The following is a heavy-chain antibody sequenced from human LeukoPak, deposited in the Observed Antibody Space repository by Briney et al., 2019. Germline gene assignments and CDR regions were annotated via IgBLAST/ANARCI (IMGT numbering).Heavy chain of an antibody. D-gene: IGHD3-3*01. CDR2: MNPNSGNT. CDR3: ARSGDDFWSGYYRLAGSYYFDY. Sequence: ASVKVSCKASGYTFTSYDINWVRQATGQGLEWVGWMNPNSGNTGYAQKFQGRVTMTRNTSISTAYMELSSLRSEDTAVYYCARSGDDFWSGYYRLAGSYYFDYWGQGTLVTVSS. CDR1: GYTFTSYD. J-gene: IGHJ4*02. V-gene: IGHV1-8*01.